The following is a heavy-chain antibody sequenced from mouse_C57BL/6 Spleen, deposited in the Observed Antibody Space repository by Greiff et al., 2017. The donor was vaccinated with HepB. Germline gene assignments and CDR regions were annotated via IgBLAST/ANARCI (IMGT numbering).Heavy chain of an antibody. J-gene: IGHJ2*01. CDR3: ARNSLGGITTALFDY. D-gene: IGHD1-2*01. CDR1: GFTFSDYY. CDR2: INYDGSST. V-gene: IGHV5-16*01. Sequence: EVKLVESEGGLVQPGSSMKLSCTASGFTFSDYYMAWVRQVPEKGLEWVANINYDGSSTYYLDSLKSRFIISRDNAKNILYLQMSSLKSEDTATYYCARNSLGGITTALFDYWGQGTTLTVSS.